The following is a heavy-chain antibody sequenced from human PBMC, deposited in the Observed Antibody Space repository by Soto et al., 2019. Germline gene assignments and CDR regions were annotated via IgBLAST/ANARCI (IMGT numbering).Heavy chain of an antibody. J-gene: IGHJ6*02. CDR2: FYDSGST. CDR1: GGSVSSGSFY. V-gene: IGHV4-61*01. Sequence: SDTLSLTCTVSGGSVSSGSFYWSWIRRPPGKGLEWIGYFYDSGSTNYNPSLRSRVTMSVDTSKNQFSLKLSSVTAADTAVYYCAASAPPATNYYYAVDVWGQGTTVTVSS. CDR3: AASAPPATNYYYAVDV. D-gene: IGHD5-12*01.